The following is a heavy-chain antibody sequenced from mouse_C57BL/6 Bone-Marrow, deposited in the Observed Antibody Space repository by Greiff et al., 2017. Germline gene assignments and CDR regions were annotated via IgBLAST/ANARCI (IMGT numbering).Heavy chain of an antibody. CDR1: GFTIKDDY. CDR2: IDPENGDT. J-gene: IGHJ1*03. V-gene: IGHV14-4*01. Sequence: VQLQQSGAELVRPGASVKLSCTASGFTIKDDYMHWVKQRPEQGLEWIGWIDPENGDTEYASKFQGKATITADPSSNTAYRQLSSLTSEDTAVYYCTTVNWYFDVWGTGTTGTVSS. CDR3: TTVNWYFDV.